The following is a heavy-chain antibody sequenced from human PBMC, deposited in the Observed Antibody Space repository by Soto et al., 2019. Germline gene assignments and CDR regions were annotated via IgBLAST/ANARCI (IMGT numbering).Heavy chain of an antibody. CDR1: GFTFSSYA. CDR2: SSGSGGST. J-gene: IGHJ3*02. Sequence: EVQLLESGGGLVQPGGSLRLSCAASGFTFSSYAMSWVRQAPGKGLEWVSASSGSGGSTYYADSVKGRFTISRDNSKNTLYLQMNSLRAEDTAVYYCAKSLVGFYAFDIWGQGTMVTVSS. CDR3: AKSLVGFYAFDI. D-gene: IGHD2-8*02. V-gene: IGHV3-23*01.